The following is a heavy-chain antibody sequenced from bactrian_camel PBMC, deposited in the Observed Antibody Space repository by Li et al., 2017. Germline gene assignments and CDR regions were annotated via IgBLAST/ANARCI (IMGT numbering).Heavy chain of an antibody. CDR2: IDSIHKT. CDR3: AADPFCRRDYD. CDR1: GAGSGYRRYC. Sequence: LVESGGGSVKAGGSLRLSCVVSGAGSGYRRYCMAWFRQASEMEREAVAFIDSIHKTSYGDSVKGRFIISRDNAKFTLSLQMNSLKQEDTAKYFCAADPFCRRDYDWGQGTQVTVS. D-gene: IGHD1*01. J-gene: IGHJ4*01. V-gene: IGHV3S53*01.